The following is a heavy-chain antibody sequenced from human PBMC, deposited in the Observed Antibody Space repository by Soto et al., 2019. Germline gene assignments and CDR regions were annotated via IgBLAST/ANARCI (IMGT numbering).Heavy chain of an antibody. CDR2: ISSSSSGI. D-gene: IGHD2-2*01. CDR1: GFTFSRYS. V-gene: IGHV3-48*01. CDR3: ARDIVVVPAAPDAFDI. Sequence: GGSLRLSCAASGFTFSRYSMNWVRQAPGKGLEWVSYISSSSSGIYYADSVKGRFTISRDNAKNSLYLQMNSPRAEDTAVYYCARDIVVVPAAPDAFDIWGQGTMVTVSS. J-gene: IGHJ3*02.